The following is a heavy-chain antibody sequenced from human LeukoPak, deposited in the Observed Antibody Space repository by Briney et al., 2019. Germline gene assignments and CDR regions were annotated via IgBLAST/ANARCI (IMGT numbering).Heavy chain of an antibody. J-gene: IGHJ4*02. CDR2: IYYSGST. CDR1: GGSISSSSYY. Sequence: PSETLSLTCTVSGGSISSSSYYWGWIRQPPGKGLEWIGSIYYSGSTYYNPSLKSRVTISVDTFKNQFSLKLSSVTAADTAVYYCARDRGYSSSWYYFDYWGQGTLVTVSS. V-gene: IGHV4-39*07. D-gene: IGHD6-13*01. CDR3: ARDRGYSSSWYYFDY.